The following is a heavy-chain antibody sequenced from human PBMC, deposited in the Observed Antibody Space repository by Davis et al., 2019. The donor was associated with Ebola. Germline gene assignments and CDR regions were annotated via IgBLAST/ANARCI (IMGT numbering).Heavy chain of an antibody. J-gene: IGHJ4*02. Sequence: SQTLSLTCAVYGGSFSGYYWTWIRQPPGKGLEWIGYIYYSGSTNYNPSLKSRVTISVDTSKNQFSLKLSSVTAADTAVYYCARGGGYSYGRDLDYWGQGTLVTVSS. D-gene: IGHD5-18*01. V-gene: IGHV4-59*01. CDR2: IYYSGST. CDR1: GGSFSGYY. CDR3: ARGGGYSYGRDLDY.